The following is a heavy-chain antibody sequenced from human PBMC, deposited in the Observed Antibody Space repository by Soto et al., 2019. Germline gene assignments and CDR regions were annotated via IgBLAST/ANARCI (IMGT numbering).Heavy chain of an antibody. Sequence: QLQLQESGPGLVKPSETLSLTCTVSGGSISSRGDYWVWIRQPPGKGLEWIGTIYYSGSTYYNPSLKSRVTRSVDTSKNQFSLKLSSVTAADTAVYYCANSNWFDPWGQGTLVTVSS. V-gene: IGHV4-39*01. CDR3: ANSNWFDP. CDR2: IYYSGST. CDR1: GGSISSRGDY. J-gene: IGHJ5*02.